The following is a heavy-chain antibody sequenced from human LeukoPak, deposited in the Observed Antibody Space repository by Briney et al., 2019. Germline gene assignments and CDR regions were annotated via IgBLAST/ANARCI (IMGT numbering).Heavy chain of an antibody. Sequence: ASVKVSCKASGYRFISNYIQWVRQAPGLGPEWMGWMHPGNGNTRYAEKFQGRVTMTRDTSINTAYMDLSSLRSDDTAVYYCAREGSYCVGGDCYSFDFWGQGTLITVSS. V-gene: IGHV1-2*02. CDR1: GYRFISNY. J-gene: IGHJ4*02. CDR3: AREGSYCVGGDCYSFDF. CDR2: MHPGNGNT. D-gene: IGHD2-21*02.